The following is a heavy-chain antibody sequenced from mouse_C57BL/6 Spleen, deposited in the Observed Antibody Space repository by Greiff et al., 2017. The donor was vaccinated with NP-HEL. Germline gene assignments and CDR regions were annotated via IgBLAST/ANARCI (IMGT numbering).Heavy chain of an antibody. J-gene: IGHJ4*01. CDR1: GYTFTSYG. CDR3: ARDFDYGSSYSYYAMDY. D-gene: IGHD1-1*01. V-gene: IGHV1-81*01. Sequence: VKLVESGAELARPGASVKLSCKASGYTFTSYGISWVKQRTGQGLEWIGEIYPRSGNTYYNEKFKGKATLTADKSSSTAYMELRSLTSEDSAVYFCARDFDYGSSYSYYAMDYWGQGTSVTVSS. CDR2: IYPRSGNT.